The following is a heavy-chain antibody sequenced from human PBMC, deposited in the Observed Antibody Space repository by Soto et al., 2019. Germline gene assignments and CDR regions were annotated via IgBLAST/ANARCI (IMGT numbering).Heavy chain of an antibody. Sequence: ASVKVSCKASGYTFTVYYMNWVRQAPGQGLEWMGWIIPNSGGTNYAQKFQGWVTMTRDTSISTAYMELSSLRSDDTAAYYCARDCGYGDCYFDYWGQGTLVTVSS. CDR2: IIPNSGGT. CDR1: GYTFTVYY. CDR3: ARDCGYGDCYFDY. D-gene: IGHD4-17*01. J-gene: IGHJ4*02. V-gene: IGHV1-2*04.